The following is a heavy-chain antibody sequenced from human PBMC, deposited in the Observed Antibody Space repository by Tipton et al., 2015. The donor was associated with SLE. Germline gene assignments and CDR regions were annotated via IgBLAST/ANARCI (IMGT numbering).Heavy chain of an antibody. Sequence: TLSLTCTVYGESFSGYLWTWIRQSPGKGLEWIGEIDHGGSTNYRPSLERRVTISLDPSKNQFSLTLSSVTAADTAVYYCARDEIVVIPAASYQYLYGMDVWGQGTTVTVSS. D-gene: IGHD2-2*01. J-gene: IGHJ6*02. CDR3: ARDEIVVIPAASYQYLYGMDV. CDR2: IDHGGST. V-gene: IGHV4-34*01. CDR1: GESFSGYL.